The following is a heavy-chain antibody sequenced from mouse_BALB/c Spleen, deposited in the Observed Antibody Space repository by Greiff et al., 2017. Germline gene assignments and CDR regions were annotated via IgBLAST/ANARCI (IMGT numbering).Heavy chain of an antibody. CDR2: INSNGGST. D-gene: IGHD1-1*01. V-gene: IGHV5-6-3*01. CDR1: GFTFSSYG. CDR3: ARDLAVLANWYFDV. Sequence: EVQGVESGGGLVQPGGSLKLSCAASGFTFSSYGMSWVRQTPDKRLELVATINSNGGSTYYPDSVKGRFTISRDNAKNTLYLQMSSLKSEDTAMYYCARDLAVLANWYFDVWGAGTTVTVSS. J-gene: IGHJ1*01.